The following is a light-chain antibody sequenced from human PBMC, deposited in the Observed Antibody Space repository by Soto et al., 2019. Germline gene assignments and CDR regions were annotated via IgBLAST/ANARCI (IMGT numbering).Light chain of an antibody. J-gene: IGKJ1*01. CDR2: GAS. CDR3: QQYGRSPWT. Sequence: IVLTQSPATLSLSPGERATLSCRASQSVSNNYLAWYQQKPGQAPRLLIYGASNRATGIPDRFSGSGSGTDFTLTISRLEPEDFAVYYCQQYGRSPWTFGQGTKVDIK. CDR1: QSVSNNY. V-gene: IGKV3-20*01.